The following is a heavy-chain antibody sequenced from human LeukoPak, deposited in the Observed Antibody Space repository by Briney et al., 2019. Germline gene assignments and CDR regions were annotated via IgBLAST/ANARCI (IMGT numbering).Heavy chain of an antibody. CDR1: GFTFSSYA. CDR2: ISYDGSNK. J-gene: IGHJ6*02. CDR3: ARDRLDGMDV. D-gene: IGHD3-16*01. V-gene: IGHV3-30-3*01. Sequence: PGGSLGLSCAASGFTFSSYAMHWVRQAPGKGLEWVAVISYDGSNKYYADSVKGRFTISRDNPKNTLYLQMNSLRAEDTAVYYCARDRLDGMDVWGQGTTVTVSS.